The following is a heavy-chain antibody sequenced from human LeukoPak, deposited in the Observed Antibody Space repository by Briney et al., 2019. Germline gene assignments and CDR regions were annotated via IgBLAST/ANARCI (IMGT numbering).Heavy chain of an antibody. J-gene: IGHJ5*02. V-gene: IGHV4-34*01. D-gene: IGHD5-18*01. CDR1: GGSFSGYY. CDR2: INHSGST. CDR3: VRGGAYPGYSYGYVSSNNWFDP. Sequence: PSETLSLTCAVYGGSFSGYYWSWIRQPPGKGLEWIGEINHSGSTNYNPSLKSRVTISVDTSKNQFSLKLSSVTAADTAVYYCVRGGAYPGYSYGYVSSNNWFDPWGQGTLVTVSS.